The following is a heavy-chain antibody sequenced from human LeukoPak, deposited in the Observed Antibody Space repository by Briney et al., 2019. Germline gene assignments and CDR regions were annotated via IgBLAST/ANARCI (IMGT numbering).Heavy chain of an antibody. V-gene: IGHV1-18*01. J-gene: IGHJ4*02. D-gene: IGHD3-16*01. CDR3: ASPPTPPYPY. CDR2: ISAYKGNT. Sequence: VLVNASCKAAQYTDTTYGVSGGRQSAEHGGEWMGWISAYKGNTDYAQKPQGRVTMTTDTSTSTAYMELRSLRSDDTAVYYCASPPTPPYPYWGQGTLVTVYS. CDR1: QYTDTTYG.